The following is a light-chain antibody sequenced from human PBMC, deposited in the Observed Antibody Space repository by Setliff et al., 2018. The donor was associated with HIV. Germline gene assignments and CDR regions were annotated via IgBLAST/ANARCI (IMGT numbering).Light chain of an antibody. CDR2: SFT. V-gene: IGLV1-40*01. CDR3: QSYDSSLSGYV. J-gene: IGLJ1*01. CDR1: RSNIGAGFD. Sequence: QSALAQPPSVSGAPGQRVTISCTGSRSNIGAGFDVHWYQQFPGTAPKLLIYSFTNRPSGVPDRFSGSKSGTSASLAIAGLQAEDEGDYYCQSYDSSLSGYVFGTGTKVTVL.